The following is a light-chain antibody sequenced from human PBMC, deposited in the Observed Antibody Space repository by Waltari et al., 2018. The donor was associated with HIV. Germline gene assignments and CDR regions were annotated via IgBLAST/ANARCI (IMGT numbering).Light chain of an antibody. CDR3: QAWDSGAVL. Sequence: SYEVTQPPSVSVSLGQTVNISCSGHELGNKFVSWYQQNPGQSPVLVICQDSMRPSGIPERFAGSNSGNTATLTISGTQAVDEADYYCQAWDSGAVLFGGGTKLTVL. CDR2: QDS. CDR1: ELGNKF. J-gene: IGLJ2*01. V-gene: IGLV3-1*01.